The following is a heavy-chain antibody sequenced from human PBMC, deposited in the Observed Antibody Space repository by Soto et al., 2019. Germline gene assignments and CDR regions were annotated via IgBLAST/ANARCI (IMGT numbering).Heavy chain of an antibody. D-gene: IGHD4-17*01. CDR3: LANFFYGHLP. CDR2: IYYSGST. Sequence: SETLSLTCTVSGGSISSYYWSWIRQPPGKGLEWIGYIYYSGSTNYNPSLKSRVTISVDTSKNQFSLKLSSVTAADTAVYFCLANFFYGHLPWGRGTLVTVS. CDR1: GGSISSYY. V-gene: IGHV4-59*12. J-gene: IGHJ5*02.